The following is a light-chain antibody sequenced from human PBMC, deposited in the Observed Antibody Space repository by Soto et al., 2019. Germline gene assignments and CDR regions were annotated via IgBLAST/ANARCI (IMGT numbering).Light chain of an antibody. V-gene: IGKV1-33*01. CDR1: QDIRNF. CDR2: GAS. J-gene: IGKJ5*01. Sequence: DIQMTPSPSSLSASVGDRVTITCQASQDIRNFLNWIHQKPGKYPKLLIYGASNLEPGVPSRFSGSGSGTDFSFTISSLQPEDIATSYCLQYDNLHSITFGQGTRLEIK. CDR3: LQYDNLHSIT.